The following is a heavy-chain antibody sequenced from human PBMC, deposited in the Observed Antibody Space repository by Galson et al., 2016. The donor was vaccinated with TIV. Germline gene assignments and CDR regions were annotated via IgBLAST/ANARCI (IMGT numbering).Heavy chain of an antibody. V-gene: IGHV1-24*01. CDR2: FAPEDDEI. CDR3: ATSLRGDSMARGIRSLYFDY. Sequence: SVKVSCKVSGYSLSDLSMHWVRQAPGRGLAWMGGFAPEDDEIIYEEKFQGRVTMTEDTSTDTAFMELSSLRSEDTAVYYCATSLRGDSMARGIRSLYFDYWGQGTLVTVSS. J-gene: IGHJ4*02. D-gene: IGHD3-10*01. CDR1: GYSLSDLS.